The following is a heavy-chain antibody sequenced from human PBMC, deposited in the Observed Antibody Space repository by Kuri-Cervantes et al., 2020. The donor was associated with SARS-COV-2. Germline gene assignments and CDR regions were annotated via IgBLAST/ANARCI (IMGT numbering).Heavy chain of an antibody. J-gene: IGHJ4*01. Sequence: GGSLRLSCAASGFTFSSYDIHWVRQATGKGLEWVSAIGTAGDTYYPGSVKGRFTISRENAKNSLYLQMNSLRAEDTAVYYCARGASYSNYEFFDYWSHGTLVTVSS. V-gene: IGHV3-13*01. CDR2: IGTAGDT. CDR1: GFTFSSYD. D-gene: IGHD4-11*01. CDR3: ARGASYSNYEFFDY.